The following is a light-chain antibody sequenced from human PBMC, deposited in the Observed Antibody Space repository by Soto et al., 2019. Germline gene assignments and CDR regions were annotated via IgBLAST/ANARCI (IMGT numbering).Light chain of an antibody. V-gene: IGKV3-15*01. J-gene: IGKJ1*01. Sequence: EIVMTQCPATLSVSPGERVTISCRASQSVNSKVAWYQQKPGQAPRLLIYGASTRATGIPARFSGSGSGTEFILTISSLQSEDFAFYYCLHYNTLPWTFGQGTKVDIK. CDR2: GAS. CDR1: QSVNSK. CDR3: LHYNTLPWT.